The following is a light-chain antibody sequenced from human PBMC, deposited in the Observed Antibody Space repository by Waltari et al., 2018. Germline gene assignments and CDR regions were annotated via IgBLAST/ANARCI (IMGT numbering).Light chain of an antibody. CDR1: QSVSKY. CDR3: QNHERLPAT. V-gene: IGKV3-20*01. J-gene: IGKJ1*01. Sequence: EVVLTQSPGTLSWSPGERATLSCRASQSVSKYLAWYQQRPGQAPRLLIYAASTRATGIPDRFSGSGSGTDFSLTISRLEPEDFAVYYCQNHERLPATFGQGTKVEIK. CDR2: AAS.